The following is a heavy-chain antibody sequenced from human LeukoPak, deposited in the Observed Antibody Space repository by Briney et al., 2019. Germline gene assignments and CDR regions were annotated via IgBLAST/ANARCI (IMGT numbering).Heavy chain of an antibody. J-gene: IGHJ4*02. V-gene: IGHV4-38-2*01. CDR2: IYHSGST. CDR1: GHSISSGYY. CDR3: ARVGGYDILTGYYPLPFGY. Sequence: PSETLSLTCAVSGHSISSGYYWGWIRQPPGKGLEWIGSIYHSGSTYYNPSLKSRVTISVDTSKNQFSLKLSSVTAADTAVYYCARVGGYDILTGYYPLPFGYWGQGTLVTVSS. D-gene: IGHD3-9*01.